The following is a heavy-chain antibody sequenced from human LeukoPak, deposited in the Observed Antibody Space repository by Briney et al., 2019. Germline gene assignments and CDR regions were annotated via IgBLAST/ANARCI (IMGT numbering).Heavy chain of an antibody. D-gene: IGHD2-2*01. Sequence: ASVKVSCKASGYTFTSYAMNWVRQAPGQGLEWMGWINTNTGNPTYAQGFTGRFVFSLDTSVSTAYLQISSLKAEDTAVYYCARDRSRYCSSTSCYGSRFDAFDIWGQGTMVTVSS. J-gene: IGHJ3*02. CDR2: INTNTGNP. V-gene: IGHV7-4-1*02. CDR1: GYTFTSYA. CDR3: ARDRSRYCSSTSCYGSRFDAFDI.